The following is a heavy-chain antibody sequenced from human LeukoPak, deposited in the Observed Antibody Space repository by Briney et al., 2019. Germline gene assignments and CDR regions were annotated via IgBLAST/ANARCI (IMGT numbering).Heavy chain of an antibody. CDR1: GFTFNSYS. J-gene: IGHJ3*02. V-gene: IGHV3-21*01. CDR3: ARDVIVVVPAAKGVSAFDI. D-gene: IGHD2-2*01. CDR2: ISSSSSYI. Sequence: PGGSLRLSCAASGFTFNSYSMNWVRQAPGKGLEWVSSISSSSSYIYYADSVKGRFTISRDNAKNSLYLQMNSLRAEDTAVYYCARDVIVVVPAAKGVSAFDIWGQGTMVTVSS.